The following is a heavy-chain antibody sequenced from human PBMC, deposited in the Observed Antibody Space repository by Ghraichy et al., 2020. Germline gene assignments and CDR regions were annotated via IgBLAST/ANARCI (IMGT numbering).Heavy chain of an antibody. J-gene: IGHJ3*02. CDR2: INPNSGGT. D-gene: IGHD5-12*01. CDR1: GYTFTGYY. Sequence: ASVKVSCKASGYTFTGYYMHWVRQAPGQGLEWMGRINPNSGGTNYAQKFQGRVTMTRDTSISTAYMELSRLRSDDTAVYYCARDKSMWLDAFDIWGQGTMVTVSS. V-gene: IGHV1-2*06. CDR3: ARDKSMWLDAFDI.